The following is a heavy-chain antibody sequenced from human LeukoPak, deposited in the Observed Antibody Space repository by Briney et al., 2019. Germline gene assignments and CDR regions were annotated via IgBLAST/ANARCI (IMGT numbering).Heavy chain of an antibody. CDR3: ARARDYYGSGSYRSFAFDI. CDR2: ISSSSSYI. CDR1: GFTFSSYS. D-gene: IGHD3-10*01. J-gene: IGHJ3*02. Sequence: GGSLRLSCAASGFTFSSYSMNWVRQAPGKGLEWVSSISSSSSYIYYADSVKGRFTISRDNAKNSLYLQMNSLRAEDTAVYYCARARDYYGSGSYRSFAFDIWGQGTMVTVSS. V-gene: IGHV3-21*01.